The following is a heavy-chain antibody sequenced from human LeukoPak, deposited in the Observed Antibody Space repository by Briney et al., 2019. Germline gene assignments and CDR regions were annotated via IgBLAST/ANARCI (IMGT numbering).Heavy chain of an antibody. CDR1: GGSISSYY. J-gene: IGHJ4*02. V-gene: IGHV4-59*01. D-gene: IGHD6-19*01. CDR3: ARVSGWYEYYFDY. Sequence: KASETLSLTCTVSGGSISSYYWSWIRQSPGKGLEWIGYIYYSGSTNYNPSLKSRVTISVDTSKNQFSLKLSSVTAADTAVYYCARVSGWYEYYFDYWGQGTLVTVSS. CDR2: IYYSGST.